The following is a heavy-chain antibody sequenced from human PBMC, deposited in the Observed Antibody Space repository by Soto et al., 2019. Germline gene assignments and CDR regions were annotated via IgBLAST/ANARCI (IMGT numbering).Heavy chain of an antibody. CDR3: ARADSSGYYRLDYDY. Sequence: GWSLRLSCAASGFTFSSYSMNWVRQAPGKGLEWVSSISSSSSYIYYADSVKDRFTISRDNAKNSLYLQMNSLRAEDTAVYYCARADSSGYYRLDYDYWGQGTLVTVSS. CDR2: ISSSSSYI. D-gene: IGHD3-22*01. CDR1: GFTFSSYS. J-gene: IGHJ4*02. V-gene: IGHV3-21*01.